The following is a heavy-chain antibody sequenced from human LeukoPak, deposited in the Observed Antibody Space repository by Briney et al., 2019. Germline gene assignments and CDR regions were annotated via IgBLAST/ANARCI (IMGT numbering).Heavy chain of an antibody. J-gene: IGHJ5*02. CDR2: ISWNSGSI. D-gene: IGHD5-18*01. V-gene: IGHV3-9*01. CDR3: AKDGGYRSVNWFDP. CDR1: GFTFDDYA. Sequence: GGSLRLSCAASGFTFDDYAMHWVRQAPGKGLEWVSGISWNSGSIGYADSVKGRFTISRDNAKNSLYLQMNSLRAEDTALYYCAKDGGYRSVNWFDPWGQGTLVTVSS.